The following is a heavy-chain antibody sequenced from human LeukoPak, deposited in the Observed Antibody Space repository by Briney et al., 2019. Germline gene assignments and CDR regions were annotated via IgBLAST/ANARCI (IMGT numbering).Heavy chain of an antibody. CDR3: ARVVVVPAAIRGLGLFDP. V-gene: IGHV3-23*01. D-gene: IGHD2-2*02. CDR2: ISGSGGST. Sequence: GASLRLSCAASGFTFSTYAMIWVRQAPGKGLEWVSAISGSGGSTYYADSVKGRFTISRDNSKNTLYLQMNSLRADDTAVYYCARVVVVPAAIRGLGLFDPRGQGTLVTVSS. J-gene: IGHJ5*02. CDR1: GFTFSTYA.